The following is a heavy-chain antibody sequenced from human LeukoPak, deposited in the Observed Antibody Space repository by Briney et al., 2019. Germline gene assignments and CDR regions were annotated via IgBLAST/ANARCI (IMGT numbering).Heavy chain of an antibody. CDR2: ISGSGGST. V-gene: IGHV3-23*01. Sequence: GGSLRLSCAASGFTFSSYAMSWVRQAPGKGLEWVSAISGSGGSTYYADSVKGRFTISRDNSKNTLYLQMNSLRAEDTAVYYCAKDFERFLEWLPVYYFDCWGQGTLVTVSS. CDR1: GFTFSSYA. D-gene: IGHD3-3*01. CDR3: AKDFERFLEWLPVYYFDC. J-gene: IGHJ4*02.